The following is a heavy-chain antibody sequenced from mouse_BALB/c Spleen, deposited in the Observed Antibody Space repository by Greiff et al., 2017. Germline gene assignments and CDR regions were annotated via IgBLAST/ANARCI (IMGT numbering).Heavy chain of an antibody. Sequence: EVQGVESGGGLVKPGGSLKLSCAASGFTFSSYTMSWVRQTPEKRLEWVATISSGGSYTYYPDSVKGRFTISRDNAKNTLYLQMSSLKSEDTAMYYCTRDWDGNYVGAMDYWGQGTSVTVSS. V-gene: IGHV5-6-4*01. D-gene: IGHD2-1*01. CDR1: GFTFSSYT. J-gene: IGHJ4*01. CDR3: TRDWDGNYVGAMDY. CDR2: ISSGGSYT.